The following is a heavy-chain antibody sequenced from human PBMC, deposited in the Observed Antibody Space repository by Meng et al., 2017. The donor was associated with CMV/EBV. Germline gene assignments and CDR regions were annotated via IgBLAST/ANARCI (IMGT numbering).Heavy chain of an antibody. CDR1: GFTSSSYE. D-gene: IGHD3-3*01. J-gene: IGHJ6*02. V-gene: IGHV3-48*03. CDR2: ISSSGSTI. CDR3: ARVATVRFLEVSGMDV. Sequence: GGSLRLSCAASGFTSSSYEMNWVRQAPGKGLEWVSYISSSGSTIYYADSVKGRFTISRDNAKNSLYLQMNSLRAEDTAVYYCARVATVRFLEVSGMDVWGQGTTVTVSS.